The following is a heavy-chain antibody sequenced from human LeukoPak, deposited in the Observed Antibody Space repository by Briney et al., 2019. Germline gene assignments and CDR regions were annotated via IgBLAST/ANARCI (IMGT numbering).Heavy chain of an antibody. CDR2: ISDIGSI. CDR3: ASAYSSGWYWFDP. D-gene: IGHD6-19*01. Sequence: SETLSLTCTVSGGSISSYYWSWIRQPPGKGLEWIAYISDIGSINYNPSLKSRVTISVDTSKNQFSLKLSSVTAADTAVYYCASAYSSGWYWFDPWGQGTLVTVSS. V-gene: IGHV4-59*01. J-gene: IGHJ5*02. CDR1: GGSISSYY.